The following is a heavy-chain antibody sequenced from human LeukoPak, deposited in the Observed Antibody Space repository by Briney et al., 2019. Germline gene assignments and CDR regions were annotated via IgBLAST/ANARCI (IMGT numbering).Heavy chain of an antibody. V-gene: IGHV3-7*01. CDR1: GVTFRGYW. CDR3: ARIKGGTSATISY. CDR2: IDQDGSEK. Sequence: PGGSLRLSCAASGVTFRGYWMSWVRQARGKGLEGVANIDQDGSEKYYVHSVKGRFTISKDNAKNSLFLQMTSLSDEDTAVYYCARIKGGTSATISYWGQGTLVTVSS. J-gene: IGHJ4*02. D-gene: IGHD1-26*01.